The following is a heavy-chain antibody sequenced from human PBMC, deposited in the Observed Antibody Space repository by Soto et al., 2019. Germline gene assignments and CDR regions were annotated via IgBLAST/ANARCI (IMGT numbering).Heavy chain of an antibody. V-gene: IGHV4-34*01. CDR3: ARNNGRENYYDSSGYWYYFDY. CDR2: INDSGST. D-gene: IGHD3-22*01. Sequence: SETLSLTCAVYGGSVRGSYWSWIRQPPGKGLEWIGEINDSGSTKYNPSLKSRVTISVDTSKNQFSLSLSSVTAADTAVYFCARNNGRENYYDSSGYWYYFDYWGQGTLVTVSS. CDR1: GGSVRGSY. J-gene: IGHJ4*02.